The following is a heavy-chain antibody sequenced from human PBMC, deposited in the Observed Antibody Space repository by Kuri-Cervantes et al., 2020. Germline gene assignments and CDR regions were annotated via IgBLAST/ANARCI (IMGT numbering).Heavy chain of an antibody. D-gene: IGHD3-22*01. CDR1: GFTFNNYW. V-gene: IGHV3-7*04. J-gene: IGHJ4*02. Sequence: GESLKISCVASGFTFNNYWMHWVRQAPGKGLEWVANVKQDGSEKYYVDSVKGRFTISRDNAKNSLYLQMNSLRAEDTAVYYCARGGENYYDSSGYAYWGQGTLVTVSS. CDR2: VKQDGSEK. CDR3: ARGGENYYDSSGYAY.